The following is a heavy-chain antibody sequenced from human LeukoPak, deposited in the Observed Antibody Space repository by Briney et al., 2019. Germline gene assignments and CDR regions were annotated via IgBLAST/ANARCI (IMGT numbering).Heavy chain of an antibody. CDR2: IGIAGDT. D-gene: IGHD6-19*01. V-gene: IGHV3-13*04. CDR1: GFTFSGYD. J-gene: IGHJ5*02. Sequence: GGSLRLSCAASGFTFSGYDMHWVRQPTGKGLEWVSAIGIAGDTYYPGSVKGRFTMSRENAKNSLYLQMNSLRAGDTAVYYCARDWVAVAGYENWFDPWGQGTLVTVSS. CDR3: ARDWVAVAGYENWFDP.